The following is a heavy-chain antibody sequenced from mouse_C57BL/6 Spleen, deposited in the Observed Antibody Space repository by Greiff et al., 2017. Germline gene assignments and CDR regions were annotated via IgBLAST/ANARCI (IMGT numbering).Heavy chain of an antibody. D-gene: IGHD2-5*01. CDR2: INPGSGGT. Sequence: VKLQQSGAELVRPGTSVKVSCKASGYAFTNYLIEWVKQRPGQGLEWIGVINPGSGGTNYNEKFKGKATLTADKSSSTAYMQLSSLTSEDSAVYFCASYYSNSRFAYWGQGTLVTVSA. CDR3: ASYYSNSRFAY. J-gene: IGHJ3*01. V-gene: IGHV1-54*01. CDR1: GYAFTNYL.